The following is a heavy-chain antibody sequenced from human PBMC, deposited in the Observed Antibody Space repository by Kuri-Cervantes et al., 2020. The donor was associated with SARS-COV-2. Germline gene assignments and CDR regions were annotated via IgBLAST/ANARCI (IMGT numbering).Heavy chain of an antibody. CDR1: GFTFSSYA. J-gene: IGHJ4*02. CDR3: AKDSRLKWELEEYYFDY. Sequence: GGSLRLSCAASGFTFSSYAMSWVRQAPGKGLEWVSAISGSGGSTYYADSVKGRFTISRDNSKNTLYLQMNSLRAENTAVYYCAKDSRLKWELEEYYFDYWGQGTRVTVSS. D-gene: IGHD1-26*01. V-gene: IGHV3-23*01. CDR2: ISGSGGST.